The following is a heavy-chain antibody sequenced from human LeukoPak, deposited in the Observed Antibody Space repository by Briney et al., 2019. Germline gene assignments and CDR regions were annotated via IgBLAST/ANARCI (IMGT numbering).Heavy chain of an antibody. J-gene: IGHJ4*02. CDR1: GYSFTSNY. CDR3: ARDQEAFDY. Sequence: ASVTVSCKASGYSFTSNYIHWVRQAPGQGLEWMGTIYPRDGSTSYAQKFQGRVTVTRDTSTSTVHMELSGLRSEDTAVYYCARDQEAFDYWGQGTLVTVSS. V-gene: IGHV1-46*01. CDR2: IYPRDGST.